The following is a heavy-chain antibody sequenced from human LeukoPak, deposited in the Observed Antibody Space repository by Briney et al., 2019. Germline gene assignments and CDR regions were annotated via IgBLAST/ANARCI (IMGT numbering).Heavy chain of an antibody. V-gene: IGHV1-69*13. CDR2: IIPIFGTA. J-gene: IGHJ4*02. D-gene: IGHD2-2*03. CDR1: GGTFSSYA. Sequence: SVKVSCKASGGTFSSYAISWVRQAPGQGLEWMGGIIPIFGTANYAQKFQGRVTITVDESTSTAYMELSSLRSEDTAVYYCARTDLGNVAFDYWGQGTLVTVSS. CDR3: ARTDLGNVAFDY.